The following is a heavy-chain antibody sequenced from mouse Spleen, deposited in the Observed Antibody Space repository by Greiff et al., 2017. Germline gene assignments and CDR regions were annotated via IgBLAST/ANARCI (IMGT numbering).Heavy chain of an antibody. D-gene: IGHD4-1*01. V-gene: IGHV5-9*04. J-gene: IGHJ2*01. Sequence: EVKLQESGGGLVKLGGSLKLSCAASGFTFSSYAMSWVRQTPEKRLEWVATISSGGGNTYYPDSVKGRFTISRDNAKNTLYLQMSSLKSEDTAMYYCARHGPGNYFDYWGQGTTLTVSS. CDR2: ISSGGGNT. CDR1: GFTFSSYA. CDR3: ARHGPGNYFDY.